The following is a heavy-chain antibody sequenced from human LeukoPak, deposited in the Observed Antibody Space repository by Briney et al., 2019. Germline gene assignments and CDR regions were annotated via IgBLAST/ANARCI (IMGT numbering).Heavy chain of an antibody. CDR2: IKLDGTQK. Sequence: GGSLRLSCAASGFTFRNYWMSWIRQDPGRGLEWVANIKLDGTQKNYIQSVRGRFTISRDNARNFLYLQLSSLRAEDTAVYYCTRDFWTDYWGQGTLVTVSS. J-gene: IGHJ4*02. D-gene: IGHD3/OR15-3a*01. CDR1: GFTFRNYW. V-gene: IGHV3-7*01. CDR3: TRDFWTDY.